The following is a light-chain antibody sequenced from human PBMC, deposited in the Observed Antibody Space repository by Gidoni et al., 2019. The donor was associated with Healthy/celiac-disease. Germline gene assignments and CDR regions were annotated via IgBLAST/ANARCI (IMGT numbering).Light chain of an antibody. J-gene: IGKJ5*01. CDR3: QQRSNWPPRDT. Sequence: ELVLTQSPATLSLSPGERATISCRASQSVSSYLAWYQQKPGQAPRLLIYDASNRATGIPARFSGSGSGTDFTLTISSLEPEDFAVYYCQQRSNWPPRDTFGQGTRLEIK. CDR2: DAS. CDR1: QSVSSY. V-gene: IGKV3-11*01.